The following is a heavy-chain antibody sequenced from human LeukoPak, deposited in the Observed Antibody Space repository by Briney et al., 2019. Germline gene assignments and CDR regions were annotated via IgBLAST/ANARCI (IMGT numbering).Heavy chain of an antibody. CDR1: GFTFSSYG. V-gene: IGHV3-33*01. J-gene: IGHJ2*01. D-gene: IGHD3-3*01. Sequence: GGSLRLSCAASGFTFSSYGMHWVRQAPGKGLEWVAVIWYDGSNKYYADSVKGRFSISRDNAKNSLYLQMNSLRTEDTAVYFCARDHSDISISGEIINGNWYFDLWGRGTLVTVSS. CDR2: IWYDGSNK. CDR3: ARDHSDISISGEIINGNWYFDL.